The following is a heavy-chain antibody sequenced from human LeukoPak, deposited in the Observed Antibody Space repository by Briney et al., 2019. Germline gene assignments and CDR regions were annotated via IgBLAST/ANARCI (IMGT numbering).Heavy chain of an antibody. CDR3: ASAPNENFFDY. J-gene: IGHJ4*02. CDR2: ISYSGET. Sequence: PSETLSLTCNVAGVPISIYHWSWIRQAPGKGLEWIGYISYSGETNYNPSLKSRVTISQDTSTNQFTLKLTSVTAAGTAIYYCASAPNENFFDYWGQGTLVTVSS. V-gene: IGHV4-59*01. CDR1: GVPISIYH.